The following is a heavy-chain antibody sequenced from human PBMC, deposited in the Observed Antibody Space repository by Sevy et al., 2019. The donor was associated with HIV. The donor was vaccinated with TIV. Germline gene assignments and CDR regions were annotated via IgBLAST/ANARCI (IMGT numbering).Heavy chain of an antibody. J-gene: IGHJ4*02. CDR2: IFYSGSA. Sequence: SETLSLTCTVSGGSISSGDYYWSWIRQPPGKGLECIGYIFYSGSAYFNPSLKSRVTISLDTSKSQFSLRLSSVTAADTAVFYCARQRASSGYFYFDSWVQGTLVTVSS. CDR3: ARQRASSGYFYFDS. V-gene: IGHV4-30-4*01. CDR1: GGSISSGDYY. D-gene: IGHD3-22*01.